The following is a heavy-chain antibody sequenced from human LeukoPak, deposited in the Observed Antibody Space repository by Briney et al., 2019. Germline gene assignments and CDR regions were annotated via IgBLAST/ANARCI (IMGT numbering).Heavy chain of an antibody. Sequence: PSETLSLTCTVPGGSIRSYYCSWIRQPPGKGLDWVGYVYYSGSTSYNPSLKSRVTISVDASKNQFSLKLSSVTAADTAVYYCARHFTGPGTYTPYFGMDVWGQGTTVTVSS. D-gene: IGHD3-16*01. V-gene: IGHV4-59*08. CDR2: VYYSGST. CDR3: ARHFTGPGTYTPYFGMDV. CDR1: GGSIRSYY. J-gene: IGHJ6*02.